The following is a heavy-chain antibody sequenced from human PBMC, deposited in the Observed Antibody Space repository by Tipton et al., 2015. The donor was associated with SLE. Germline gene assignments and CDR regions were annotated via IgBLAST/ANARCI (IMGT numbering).Heavy chain of an antibody. Sequence: GSLRLSCAVYGGSFSGYYWSWIRQPPGKGLEWIGEINHSGSTNYNPSLKSRVTISVDTSKNQFSLKLSSMTAADTAVYYCARGAGGDFWRDHSYYMDVWGKGTTVTVSS. CDR3: ARGAGGDFWRDHSYYMDV. V-gene: IGHV4-34*01. CDR2: INHSGST. J-gene: IGHJ6*03. D-gene: IGHD3-3*01. CDR1: GGSFSGYY.